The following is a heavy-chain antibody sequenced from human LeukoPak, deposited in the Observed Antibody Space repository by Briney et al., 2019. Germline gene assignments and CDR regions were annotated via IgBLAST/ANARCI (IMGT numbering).Heavy chain of an antibody. V-gene: IGHV1-18*01. J-gene: IGHJ4*02. D-gene: IGHD2-15*01. Sequence: ASVKVSCKASGYTFTSYGISWVRQAPGQGLEWMGWISAYNGNTNYAQKLQGRVTMTRDTSTSTVYMELSSLRSEDTAVYYCARGAGILLLVVVAGVEFDYWGQGTLVTVSS. CDR3: ARGAGILLLVVVAGVEFDY. CDR2: ISAYNGNT. CDR1: GYTFTSYG.